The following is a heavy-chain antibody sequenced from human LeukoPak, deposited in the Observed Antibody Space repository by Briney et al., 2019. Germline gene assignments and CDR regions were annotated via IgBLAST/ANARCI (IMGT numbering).Heavy chain of an antibody. CDR2: MNPNSGNT. V-gene: IGHV1-8*01. CDR1: GYTFTSYD. D-gene: IGHD3-3*01. Sequence: ASVKVSCKASGYTFTSYDINWVRQAPGQGLERMGWMNPNSGNTGYAQKFQGRVTMTRNTSISTAYMELSSLRSEDTAVYYCARSTYYDFWSGYAFDIWGQGTMVTVSS. CDR3: ARSTYYDFWSGYAFDI. J-gene: IGHJ3*02.